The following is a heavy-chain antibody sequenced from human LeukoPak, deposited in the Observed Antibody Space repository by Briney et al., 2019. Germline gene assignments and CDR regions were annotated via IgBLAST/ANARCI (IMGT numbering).Heavy chain of an antibody. CDR3: ARKSAVRKTSEFDY. J-gene: IGHJ4*02. CDR2: IKPNSGAT. Sequence: SVKVSCKASGYTFTGYYVNWVRQAPGQGLEWMGWIKPNSGATNYAQKFQGRVTMTSDTSISTAYMELSSLRSDDTAVYYCARKSAVRKTSEFDYWGQGTLVTVSS. D-gene: IGHD2-2*01. V-gene: IGHV1-2*02. CDR1: GYTFTGYY.